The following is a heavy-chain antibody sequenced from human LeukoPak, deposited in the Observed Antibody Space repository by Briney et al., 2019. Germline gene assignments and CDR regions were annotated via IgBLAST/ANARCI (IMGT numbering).Heavy chain of an antibody. CDR3: ARLHTSSWYYLDS. J-gene: IGHJ4*02. CDR2: INPSGGGT. Sequence: GASVKVSCKASGYTFTSYYMHWVRQAPGQGLEWMGIINPSGGGTSYAQKFQGRVSFTRDSSTGTAYMELSSLRSEDTAVYYCARLHTSSWYYLDSWGQGTLVTVSS. V-gene: IGHV1-46*01. CDR1: GYTFTSYY. D-gene: IGHD6-13*01.